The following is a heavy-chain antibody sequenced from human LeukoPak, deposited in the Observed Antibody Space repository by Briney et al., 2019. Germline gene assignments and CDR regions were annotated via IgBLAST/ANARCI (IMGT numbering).Heavy chain of an antibody. V-gene: IGHV3-48*01. J-gene: IGHJ3*02. CDR2: ISGSSSTI. D-gene: IGHD3-10*01. CDR1: GFTFSSYS. CDR3: ATHELKDAFDI. Sequence: GGSLRLSCAAAGFTFSSYSMNWVRQAPGKGLEWVSYISGSSSTIYYADSVKGRFTISRDNAKNSLYLQMNSLRAEDTAVYYCATHELKDAFDIWGQGTMVTVSS.